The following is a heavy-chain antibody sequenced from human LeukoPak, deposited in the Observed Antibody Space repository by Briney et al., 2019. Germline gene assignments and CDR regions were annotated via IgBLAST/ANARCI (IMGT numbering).Heavy chain of an antibody. CDR1: GFTFSTYW. V-gene: IGHV3-74*01. Sequence: GGSLRLSCAASGFTFSTYWMHWVRQAPGKGLVLVSRIKDDGSSTSYADSVKGRFTVSRDNAKNTLYLQMNSLIAEDTAVYYCARERSSGWSDYWGQGTLVTVSS. D-gene: IGHD6-19*01. J-gene: IGHJ4*02. CDR3: ARERSSGWSDY. CDR2: IKDDGSST.